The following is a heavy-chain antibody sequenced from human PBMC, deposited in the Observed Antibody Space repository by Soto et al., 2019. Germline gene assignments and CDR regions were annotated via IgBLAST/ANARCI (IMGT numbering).Heavy chain of an antibody. CDR3: ARDRKATTSPRYNWFDP. J-gene: IGHJ5*02. CDR2: IHYTGST. D-gene: IGHD4-17*01. V-gene: IGHV4-30-4*01. CDR1: GGSISSVDYY. Sequence: SETLSLTCTVSGGSISSVDYYWSWIRQAPGKGLEWIGYIHYTGSTDYNPSLKSRVTVSVDTSDNQFSLKLTSVTAADTAVYYCARDRKATTSPRYNWFDPWGPGTLVTVSS.